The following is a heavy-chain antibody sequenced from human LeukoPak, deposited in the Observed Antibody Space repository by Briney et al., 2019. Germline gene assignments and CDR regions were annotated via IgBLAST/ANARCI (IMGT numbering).Heavy chain of an antibody. Sequence: GGSLRLSCAASGFTFSSYAMSWVRQAPGKGLEGVSAISGSGGSTYYADSVKGRFTISRDNSKNTLYLQMNSLRAEDTAVYYCAKDPYYDSSGSIYYWGQGTLVTVSS. CDR1: GFTFSSYA. CDR3: AKDPYYDSSGSIYY. J-gene: IGHJ4*02. V-gene: IGHV3-23*01. D-gene: IGHD3-22*01. CDR2: ISGSGGST.